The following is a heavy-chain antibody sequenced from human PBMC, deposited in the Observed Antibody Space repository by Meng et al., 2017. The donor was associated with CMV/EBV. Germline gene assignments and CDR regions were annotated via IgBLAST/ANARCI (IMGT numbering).Heavy chain of an antibody. J-gene: IGHJ4*02. V-gene: IGHV3-74*01. D-gene: IGHD3-22*01. CDR3: ARERANYYDSSGYYGY. CDR2: INSDGSST. CDR1: GFAFSNSW. Sequence: GFAFSNSWMHWVRQVQGKGMVWGSRINSDGSSTSYADSVKGRFTISRDNAKNTLYLHMNSLRAEATAVYYCARERANYYDSSGYYGYWGQGTLVTVSS.